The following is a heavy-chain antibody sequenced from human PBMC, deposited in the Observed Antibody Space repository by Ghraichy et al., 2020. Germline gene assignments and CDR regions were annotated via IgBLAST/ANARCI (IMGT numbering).Heavy chain of an antibody. CDR3: ARQAVTGTASLDAFDI. CDR2: IYPGDSDT. J-gene: IGHJ3*02. V-gene: IGHV5-51*01. D-gene: IGHD1-20*01. Sequence: GESLNISCKGSGYSFTSYWIGWVRQMPGKGLEWMGIIYPGDSDTRYSPSFQGQVTISADKSISTAYLQWSSLKASDTAMYYCARQAVTGTASLDAFDIWGQGTMVTVSS. CDR1: GYSFTSYW.